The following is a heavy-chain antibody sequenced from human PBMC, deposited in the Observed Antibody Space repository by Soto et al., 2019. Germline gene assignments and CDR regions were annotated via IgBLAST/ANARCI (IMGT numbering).Heavy chain of an antibody. CDR1: GFTFSDHW. J-gene: IGHJ4*02. V-gene: IGHV3-74*01. CDR3: AGGNCSGDTCFFGGTH. CDR2: INSVGSRS. D-gene: IGHD2-21*02. Sequence: EVQLAESGGVLVQPGGSLRLSCVASGFTFSDHWMHWVRQAPGKGLVWVSRINSVGSRSNYADSVKGRFTISKDNAKNTLYQKMSSRSREETAVYYCAGGNCSGDTCFFGGTHWGRGTLVTVSS.